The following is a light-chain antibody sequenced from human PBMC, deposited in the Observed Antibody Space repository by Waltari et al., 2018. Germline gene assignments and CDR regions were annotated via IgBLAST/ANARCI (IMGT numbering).Light chain of an antibody. CDR1: SSDVGAYND. J-gene: IGLJ2*01. CDR3: SSWTNSNSLPVV. Sequence: QSALTQPDSVSGSPGKSITISCTGTSSDVGAYNDVTWYQQPPGTAPRLMIYDVSKRPSGVSNRFSGSKSGNTASLTISGLQAEDEADYYCSSWTNSNSLPVVFGGGTELSVL. V-gene: IGLV2-14*03. CDR2: DVS.